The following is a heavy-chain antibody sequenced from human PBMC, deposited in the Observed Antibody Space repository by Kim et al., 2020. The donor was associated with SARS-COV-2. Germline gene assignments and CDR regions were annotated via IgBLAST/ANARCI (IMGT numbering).Heavy chain of an antibody. J-gene: IGHJ6*03. D-gene: IGHD5-12*01. CDR2: MNPNSGNT. V-gene: IGHV1-8*01. Sequence: ASVKVSCKASGYTFTSYDINWVRQATGQGLEWMGWMNPNSGNTGYAQKFQGRVTMTRNTSISTAYMELSSLRSEDTAVYYCARGSIVATIFNYYYYMDVWGKGTTVNVSS. CDR1: GYTFTSYD. CDR3: ARGSIVATIFNYYYYMDV.